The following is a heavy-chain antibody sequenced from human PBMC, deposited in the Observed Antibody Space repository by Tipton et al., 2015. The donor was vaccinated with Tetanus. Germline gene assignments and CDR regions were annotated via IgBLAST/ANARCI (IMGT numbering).Heavy chain of an antibody. CDR3: ARDRDGGWSFDY. Sequence: GSLRLSCAASGFMFTRYPMHWVRQAPGKGLEYVASILGDDSSTLYASSMKGRFTITRDNSKNTVYLQMDSLRGEDMAVYYCARDRDGGWSFDYWGQGPLVTVSS. D-gene: IGHD6-19*01. CDR2: ILGDDSST. V-gene: IGHV3-64*01. CDR1: GFMFTRYP. J-gene: IGHJ4*02.